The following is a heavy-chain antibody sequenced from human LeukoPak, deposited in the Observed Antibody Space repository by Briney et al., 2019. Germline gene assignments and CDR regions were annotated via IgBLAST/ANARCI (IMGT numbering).Heavy chain of an antibody. V-gene: IGHV1-46*01. Sequence: ASVKVSCKASGYTFTSYYMHWVRQAPGQGLDWMGIINPSGGSTSYAQKLQGRVTMTRDTSTSTVYMELSSLRSEDTAVYYCAREGGGSGSYSPFDYWGQGTLVTVSS. CDR2: INPSGGST. J-gene: IGHJ4*02. D-gene: IGHD3-10*01. CDR1: GYTFTSYY. CDR3: AREGGGSGSYSPFDY.